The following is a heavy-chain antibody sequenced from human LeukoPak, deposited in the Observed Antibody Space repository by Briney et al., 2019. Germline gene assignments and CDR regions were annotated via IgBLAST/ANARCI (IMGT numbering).Heavy chain of an antibody. CDR1: GFTFSSYS. J-gene: IGHJ4*02. Sequence: EGSLRLSCAASGFTFSSYSMNWVRQAPGKGLEWVSSISSSSSYIYYADSVKGRFTISRDNAKNSLYLQMNSLRAEDTAVYYCARRVWVAAAFGYFDYWGQGTLVTVSS. V-gene: IGHV3-21*01. CDR2: ISSSSSYI. CDR3: ARRVWVAAAFGYFDY. D-gene: IGHD6-13*01.